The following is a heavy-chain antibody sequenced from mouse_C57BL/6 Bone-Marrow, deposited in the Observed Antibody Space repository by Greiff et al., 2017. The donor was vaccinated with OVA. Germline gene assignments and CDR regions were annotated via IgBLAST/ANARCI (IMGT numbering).Heavy chain of an antibody. D-gene: IGHD2-3*01. CDR3: ARRWLLLNYYAMDY. Sequence: QVQLQQSGPGLVQPSQSLSITCTVSGFSLTSYGVHWVRQSPGKGLEWLGVIWSGGSTDYNAAFISRLSISKDNSTSQVFFKMNSLQADDTAIYYCARRWLLLNYYAMDYWGQGTSVTVSS. CDR1: GFSLTSYG. J-gene: IGHJ4*01. CDR2: IWSGGST. V-gene: IGHV2-2*01.